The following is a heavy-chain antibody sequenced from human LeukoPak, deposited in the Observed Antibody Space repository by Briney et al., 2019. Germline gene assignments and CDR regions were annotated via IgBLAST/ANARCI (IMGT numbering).Heavy chain of an antibody. Sequence: SESLSLTCTVSGGSISSYYWSWIRQPAGKGLEWIGRIYTSGRTNYNPSLKSRVTISVDTSKNQFSLKLSSVPAADTAVYYCARDQAAPWSSPWGQGTLVTVSS. D-gene: IGHD6-25*01. J-gene: IGHJ5*02. V-gene: IGHV4-4*07. CDR3: ARDQAAPWSSP. CDR2: IYTSGRT. CDR1: GGSISSYY.